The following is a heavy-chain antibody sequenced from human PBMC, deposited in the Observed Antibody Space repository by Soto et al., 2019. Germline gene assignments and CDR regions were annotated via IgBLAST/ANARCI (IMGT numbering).Heavy chain of an antibody. Sequence: PACSLTLSCAASGFTFSSYAMHWVRQAPGKGLEWVAVISYDGSNKYYADSVKGRFTISRDNSKNTLYLQMNSLRAEDTAVYYCAREHSSGYPLDYWGQGTLVTVSS. V-gene: IGHV3-30-3*01. CDR1: GFTFSSYA. J-gene: IGHJ4*02. CDR3: AREHSSGYPLDY. D-gene: IGHD3-22*01. CDR2: ISYDGSNK.